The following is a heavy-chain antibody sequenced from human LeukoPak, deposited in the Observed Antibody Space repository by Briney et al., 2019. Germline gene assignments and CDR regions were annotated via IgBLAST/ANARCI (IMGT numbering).Heavy chain of an antibody. V-gene: IGHV1-2*02. J-gene: IGHJ6*02. CDR2: INPNSGGT. D-gene: IGHD3-10*01. Sequence: ASVKVSCKASGYTFTGYYMHWVRQAPGQGLEWMGWINPNSGGTNYAQKFQGRVTMTRDTSISTAYMELSRLRSDDTAVYYCARDRAYQRLLLWFGELTAKYYYYYGMDVWGQGTTVTVSS. CDR3: ARDRAYQRLLLWFGELTAKYYYYYGMDV. CDR1: GYTFTGYY.